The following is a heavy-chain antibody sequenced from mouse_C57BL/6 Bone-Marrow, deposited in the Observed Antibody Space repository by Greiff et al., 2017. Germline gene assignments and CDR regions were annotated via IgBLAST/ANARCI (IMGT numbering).Heavy chain of an antibody. Sequence: QVQLKQPGAELVMPGASVKLSCKASGYTFTSYWMHWVKQRPGQGLEWIGEIAPSDSYTNYNQKFKGKSTLTVDKSSSTAYMQLSSLTSEDSAVYYCARERSYYSNYDFDYWGQGTTLTVSS. CDR2: IAPSDSYT. CDR1: GYTFTSYW. V-gene: IGHV1-69*01. D-gene: IGHD2-5*01. CDR3: ARERSYYSNYDFDY. J-gene: IGHJ2*01.